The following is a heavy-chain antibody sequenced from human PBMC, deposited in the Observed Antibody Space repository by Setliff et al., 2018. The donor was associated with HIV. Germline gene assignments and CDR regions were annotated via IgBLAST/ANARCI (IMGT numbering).Heavy chain of an antibody. CDR3: ASCMAGHYYYYMDV. CDR1: GFPVSSYG. J-gene: IGHJ6*03. V-gene: IGHV1-18*01. D-gene: IGHD6-19*01. CDR2: ISAYNGKT. Sequence: ASVKVSCKASGFPVSSYGISWVRQAPGQGLERMGWISAYNGKTEYAQNFQGRVTMTTDISTSTAWTSTSTAYMELRSLRSDDTAVYYCASCMAGHYYYYMDVWGKGTTVTVSS.